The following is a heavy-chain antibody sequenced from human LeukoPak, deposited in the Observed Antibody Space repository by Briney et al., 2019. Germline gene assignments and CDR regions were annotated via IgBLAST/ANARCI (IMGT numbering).Heavy chain of an antibody. CDR1: GGSISSGYY. Sequence: SETLSLTCTVSGGSISSGYYWGWIRQPPGKGLEWIGSIYHSGSTYYNPSLKSRVTISVDTSKNQFSLKLSSVTAADTAVYYCARVGNFDWLGGGYDAFDIWGQGTMVTVSS. J-gene: IGHJ3*02. CDR2: IYHSGST. V-gene: IGHV4-38-2*02. CDR3: ARVGNFDWLGGGYDAFDI. D-gene: IGHD3-9*01.